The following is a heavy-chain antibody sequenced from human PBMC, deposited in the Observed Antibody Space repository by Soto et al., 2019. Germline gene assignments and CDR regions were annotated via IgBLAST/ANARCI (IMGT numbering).Heavy chain of an antibody. J-gene: IGHJ5*02. Sequence: QVQLQESGPGLVKPSQTLSLTCTVSGGSISSGGYYWSWIRQHPGKGLEWIGYIYYSGSTYYNPSLKSRVTISVDTSKNQFALKLSSVTAADTAVYYCARASTVTTSNWFDPWGQGTLVTVSS. V-gene: IGHV4-31*03. CDR2: IYYSGST. CDR3: ARASTVTTSNWFDP. D-gene: IGHD4-17*01. CDR1: GGSISSGGYY.